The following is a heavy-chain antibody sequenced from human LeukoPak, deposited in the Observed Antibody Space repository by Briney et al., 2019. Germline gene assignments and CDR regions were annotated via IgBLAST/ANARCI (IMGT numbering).Heavy chain of an antibody. D-gene: IGHD4-23*01. J-gene: IGHJ3*02. CDR2: ISGSGGST. Sequence: GGSLRLSCAASGFTFSSYAMSWVRQAPGKGLEWVSVISGSGGSTYYADSVKGRFTISRDNSKNTLYLQMNSLRAEDTAVYYCAKPDSTTVVTQGAFDIWGQGTMVTVSS. CDR3: AKPDSTTVVTQGAFDI. CDR1: GFTFSSYA. V-gene: IGHV3-23*01.